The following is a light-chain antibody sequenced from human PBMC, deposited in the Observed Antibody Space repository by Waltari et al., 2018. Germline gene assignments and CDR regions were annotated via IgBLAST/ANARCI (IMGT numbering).Light chain of an antibody. CDR2: NNN. CDR1: NSNIGAST. CDR3: AAWDDNLRAWV. J-gene: IGLJ3*02. Sequence: QSVLTQPPSASGTPGQRVTISCSGSNSNIGASTVDWYQQVPGTAPKLLLYNNNQRPSGFPDRFSGSKSGTSASLAISGLRSEDETDYYCAAWDDNLRAWVFGGGTKLTVL. V-gene: IGLV1-44*01.